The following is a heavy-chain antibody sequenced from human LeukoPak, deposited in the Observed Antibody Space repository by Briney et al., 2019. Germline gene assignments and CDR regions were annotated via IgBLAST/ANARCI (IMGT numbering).Heavy chain of an antibody. V-gene: IGHV3-23*01. CDR1: GFTFSSYA. CDR2: ISGSGGST. CDR3: AKDGIWPLPYYSDY. J-gene: IGHJ4*02. Sequence: GGSLRLSCAASGFTFSSYAMSWVRQAPGKGLEWVSAISGSGGSTYYADSVKGRFTISRDNSENTLYLQMNSLRAEDTAVYYCAKDGIWPLPYYSDYWGQGTLITVSS. D-gene: IGHD2-15*01.